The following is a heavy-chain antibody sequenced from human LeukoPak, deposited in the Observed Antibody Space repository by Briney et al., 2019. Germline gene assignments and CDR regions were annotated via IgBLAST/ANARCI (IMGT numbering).Heavy chain of an antibody. D-gene: IGHD6-19*01. Sequence: GGPLRLSCAASGLTFSSYWMSWVRQAPGKGLEWVANIKQDGNEKYYVDSVKGRFTISRDNAKNSLYLQMNSLRAEDTAVYYCATSQTTSGRYGNAFDIWGQGTMVTVSS. CDR3: ATSQTTSGRYGNAFDI. V-gene: IGHV3-7*01. CDR1: GLTFSSYW. CDR2: IKQDGNEK. J-gene: IGHJ3*02.